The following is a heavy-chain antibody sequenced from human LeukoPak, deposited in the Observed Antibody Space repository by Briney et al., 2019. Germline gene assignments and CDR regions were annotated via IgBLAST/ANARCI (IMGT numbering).Heavy chain of an antibody. CDR3: ARAEESVTALPRWFDP. Sequence: ASVKVSCKASGGTFSSYAISWVRQAPGQGLEWMGWISAYNGNTNYAQKLQGRVTMTTDTSTSTAYMELRSLRSDDTAVYYCARAEESVTALPRWFDPWGQGTLVTVSS. CDR1: GGTFSSYA. CDR2: ISAYNGNT. J-gene: IGHJ5*02. D-gene: IGHD2-21*02. V-gene: IGHV1-18*01.